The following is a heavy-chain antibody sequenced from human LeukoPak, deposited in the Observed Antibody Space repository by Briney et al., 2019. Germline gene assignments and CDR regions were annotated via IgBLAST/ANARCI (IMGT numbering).Heavy chain of an antibody. CDR3: ARDTLLDYYYYGMDV. Sequence: GGSLRLSCAASGFTFNSYAMHWVRQAPGKGLEWVAVISYDGSNKYYADSVKGRFTISRDNSKNTLYLQMNSLRAEDTAVYYCARDTLLDYYYYGMDVWGQGTTVTVSS. CDR2: ISYDGSNK. J-gene: IGHJ6*02. V-gene: IGHV3-30-3*01. D-gene: IGHD3-3*01. CDR1: GFTFNSYA.